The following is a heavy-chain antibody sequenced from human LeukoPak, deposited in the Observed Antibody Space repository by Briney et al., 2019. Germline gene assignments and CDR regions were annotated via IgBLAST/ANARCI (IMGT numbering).Heavy chain of an antibody. J-gene: IGHJ6*02. D-gene: IGHD6-13*01. CDR2: ICSSSSTI. CDR1: GFTFSSYS. CDR3: ARDLGVAAAGSGYYYYGMDV. V-gene: IGHV3-48*02. Sequence: GGSLRLSCAASGFTFSSYSMNWVRQAPGKRLEWVSYICSSSSTIYYADSVKGRFTISRDNAKNSLYLQMNSLRDEDTAVYYCARDLGVAAAGSGYYYYGMDVWGQGTTVTVSS.